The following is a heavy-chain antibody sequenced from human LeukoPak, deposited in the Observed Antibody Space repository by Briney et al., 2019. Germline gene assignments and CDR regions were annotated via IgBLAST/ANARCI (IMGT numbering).Heavy chain of an antibody. V-gene: IGHV6-1*01. CDR3: VRGGYNYALFFDY. CDR2: TFYRSKCIN. CDR1: VDSLSINSAA. J-gene: IGHJ4*02. D-gene: IGHD5-18*01. Sequence: SQTLSLTCAISVDSLSINSAAWNWIRQSPSRGLEWLGRTFYRSKCINDYGVAVKGQISINADTSKNQFSLQLNSVTPEDTAVYYCVRGGYNYALFFDYWGQGALVTVSS.